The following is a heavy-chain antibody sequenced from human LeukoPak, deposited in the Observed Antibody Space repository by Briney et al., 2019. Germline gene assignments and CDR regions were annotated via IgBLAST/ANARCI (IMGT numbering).Heavy chain of an antibody. CDR2: ISSSSSTI. CDR1: GFTFSSHS. CDR3: ARFPQYYDPSGFSF. J-gene: IGHJ3*01. Sequence: PGGSLRLSCAASGFTFSSHSMNWVRQAPGKGLEWVSYISSSSSTIYYADSVKGRFTISRDNAKNSLYLQMNSLRDEDTAVYYCARFPQYYDPSGFSFWGQGTMVTVSS. D-gene: IGHD3-22*01. V-gene: IGHV3-48*02.